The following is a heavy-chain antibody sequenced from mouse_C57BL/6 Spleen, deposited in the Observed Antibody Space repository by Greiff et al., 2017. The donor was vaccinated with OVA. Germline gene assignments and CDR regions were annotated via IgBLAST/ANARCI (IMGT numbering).Heavy chain of an antibody. CDR1: GYTFTSYW. J-gene: IGHJ1*03. D-gene: IGHD2-1*01. CDR2: INPSNGGT. Sequence: VQLQQPGTELVKPGASVKLSCKASGYTFTSYWMHWVKQRPGQGLEWIGNINPSNGGTNYNEKFKSKATLTVDKSSSTAYMQLSSLTSEDSAVYYCARSAYGNHWYFDVWGTGTTVTVSS. CDR3: ARSAYGNHWYFDV. V-gene: IGHV1-53*01.